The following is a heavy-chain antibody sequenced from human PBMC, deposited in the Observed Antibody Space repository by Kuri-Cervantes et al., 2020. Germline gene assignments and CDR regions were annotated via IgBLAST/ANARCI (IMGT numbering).Heavy chain of an antibody. J-gene: IGHJ2*01. CDR2: IYYSGST. D-gene: IGHD4-23*01. CDR1: GGSISSSSYY. CDR3: ATNYGGNTAYWYFDL. Sequence: GSLRLSCAASGGSISSSSYYWGWIRQPPGKGLEWIGSIYYSGSTYYNPSLKSRVTISVDTSKNQFSLKLSSVTAADTAVYYCATNYGGNTAYWYFDLWGRGTLVTVSS. V-gene: IGHV4-39*01.